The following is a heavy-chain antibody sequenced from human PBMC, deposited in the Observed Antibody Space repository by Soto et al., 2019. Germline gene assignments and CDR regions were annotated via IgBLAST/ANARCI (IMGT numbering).Heavy chain of an antibody. CDR1: GDTFANFG. V-gene: IGHV1-18*01. J-gene: IGHJ5*02. Sequence: HLVQSGPEVQRPGASITVSCKTSGDTFANFGLSWVRQAPGQGLEWLGWIATYNNNKNYAQKFQGRLTLTTDTSTSTAYMELESLGYDDTAVYYCARVVRGVVNWFDPWGQGTLVTVSS. CDR2: IATYNNNK. D-gene: IGHD3-10*01. CDR3: ARVVRGVVNWFDP.